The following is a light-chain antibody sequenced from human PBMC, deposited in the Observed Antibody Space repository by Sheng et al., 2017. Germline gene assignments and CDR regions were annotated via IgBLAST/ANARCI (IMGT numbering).Light chain of an antibody. CDR2: GNT. Sequence: QSVLTQPPSVSGPQGRGSPSPALGAAPTSGQVMMYTGTSNFHDAAPKLLIYGNTNRPSGVPDRFSGSKSDTSASLAITGLQAEDEATYYCQSYDSRLTAWVFGGGTKVAV. V-gene: IGLV1-40*01. J-gene: IGLJ3*02. CDR3: QSYDSRLTAWV. CDR1: APTSGQVM.